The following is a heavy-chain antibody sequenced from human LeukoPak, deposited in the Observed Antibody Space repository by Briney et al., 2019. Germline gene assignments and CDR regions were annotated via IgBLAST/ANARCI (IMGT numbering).Heavy chain of an antibody. J-gene: IGHJ4*02. D-gene: IGHD5-12*01. Sequence: GGSLRLSCAVSGLTFSNAWMNWVRQAPGKGLEWVGRVLSRAGGTIDYAAPVKGRFTISRDDSKNALFLQMNSLRTEDTAVYYCVKGGGYNGLDYWGQGALVTVSS. V-gene: IGHV3-15*07. CDR3: VKGGGYNGLDY. CDR1: GLTFSNAW. CDR2: VLSRAGGTI.